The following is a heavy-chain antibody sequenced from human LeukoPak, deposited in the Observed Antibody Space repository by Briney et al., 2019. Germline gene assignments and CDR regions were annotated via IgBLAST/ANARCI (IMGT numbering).Heavy chain of an antibody. Sequence: SETLSLTCTVSRGSISDSTYYWGWLRQPPGKGLEWIGTIYYSGSTYYNPSLKSRVTISVNTSKNQFSLKLSSVTAADTAVYYCARGFNPWGQGTLVTVSS. CDR2: IYYSGST. V-gene: IGHV4-39*01. CDR3: ARGFNP. J-gene: IGHJ5*02. CDR1: RGSISDSTYY.